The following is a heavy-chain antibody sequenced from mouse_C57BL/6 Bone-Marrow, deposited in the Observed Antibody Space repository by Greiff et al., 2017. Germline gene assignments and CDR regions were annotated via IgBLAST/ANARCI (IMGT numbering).Heavy chain of an antibody. CDR2: IDPVDGET. D-gene: IGHD1-1*01. J-gene: IGHJ2*01. CDR3: ARSSYGSSLYYFDY. Sequence: EVKLMESGAELVKPGASVKLSCTASGFNIKDYYMHWVKQRTEQGLEWIGRIDPVDGETKYAPKFQGKATITADTSSNTAYLQLSSLTSEDTAVYYWARSSYGSSLYYFDYWGQGTTLTVSS. V-gene: IGHV14-2*01. CDR1: GFNIKDYY.